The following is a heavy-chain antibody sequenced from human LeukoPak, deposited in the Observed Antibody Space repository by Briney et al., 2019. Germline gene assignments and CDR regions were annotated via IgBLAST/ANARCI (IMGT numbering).Heavy chain of an antibody. Sequence: PSETLSLTCAVSGGSISSSNWRSWVRQPPGKGLEWIGEIYHSGSTNYNPSLKSRVTISVDKSKNQFSLKLSSVTAADTAVYYCARDPRVDTAMVYYYYGMDVWGKGTTVTVSS. J-gene: IGHJ6*04. V-gene: IGHV4-4*02. CDR2: IYHSGST. CDR3: ARDPRVDTAMVYYYYGMDV. CDR1: GGSISSSNW. D-gene: IGHD5-18*01.